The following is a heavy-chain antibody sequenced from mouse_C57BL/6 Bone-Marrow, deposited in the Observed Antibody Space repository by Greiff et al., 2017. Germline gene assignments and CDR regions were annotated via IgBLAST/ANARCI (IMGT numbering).Heavy chain of an antibody. CDR3: AREGASYYEYGREYFDV. CDR1: GYAFSSYW. CDR2: IYPGDGDT. D-gene: IGHD2-4*01. V-gene: IGHV1-80*01. J-gene: IGHJ1*03. Sequence: QVQLQQSGAELVKPGASVKISCKASGYAFSSYWMNWVKQRPGKGLEWFGQIYPGDGDTNYNGKFKGKATMAADKSSSTAYTQLSSLTSEDSAVYFCAREGASYYEYGREYFDVWGTGTTVTVSS.